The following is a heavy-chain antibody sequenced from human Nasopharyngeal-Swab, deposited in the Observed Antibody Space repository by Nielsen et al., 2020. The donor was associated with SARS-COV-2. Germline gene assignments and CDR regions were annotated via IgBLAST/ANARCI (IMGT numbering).Heavy chain of an antibody. D-gene: IGHD3-10*01. CDR1: GLTFSNYS. CDR2: ISSSTSYI. V-gene: IGHV3-21*01. CDR3: ARDGFGESPYYYYGMDV. Sequence: GGSLRLSCAASGLTFSNYSMNWVRQAPGKGLEWVSSISSSTSYIYYADSVKGRFTISRDNAKNSLYLQMNSLRAEDTAVYYCARDGFGESPYYYYGMDVWGQGTTVTVSS. J-gene: IGHJ6*02.